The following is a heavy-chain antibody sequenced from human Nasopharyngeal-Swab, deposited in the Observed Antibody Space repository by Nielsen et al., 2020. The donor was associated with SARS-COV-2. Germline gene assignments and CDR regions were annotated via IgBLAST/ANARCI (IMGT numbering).Heavy chain of an antibody. CDR1: GYTFTSYA. J-gene: IGHJ4*02. CDR2: TNAGNGNT. V-gene: IGHV1-3*01. Sequence: ASVKVSCTASGYTFTSYAMHWVRQAPGQRLEWMGWTNAGNGNTKYSQKFQGRVTITRDTSATTAYMELSSLRSEDTAVYYCAFVSYDSSGYYYSYWGQGTLVTVSS. D-gene: IGHD3-22*01. CDR3: AFVSYDSSGYYYSY.